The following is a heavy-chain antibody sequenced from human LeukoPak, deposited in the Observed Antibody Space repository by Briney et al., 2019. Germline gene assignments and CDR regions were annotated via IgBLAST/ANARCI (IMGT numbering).Heavy chain of an antibody. CDR2: SNTDGSST. Sequence: GGPLRLSCAASGFTFSRYWMHWVRQAPGKGLVWVSRSNTDGSSTNYADSVKGRFTISRDNAKSTLYLQTNSLRAEDTAVYYCARGYSDYYYFDSWGQGTLVTVSS. J-gene: IGHJ4*02. CDR3: ARGYSDYYYFDS. CDR1: GFTFSRYW. D-gene: IGHD4-11*01. V-gene: IGHV3-74*01.